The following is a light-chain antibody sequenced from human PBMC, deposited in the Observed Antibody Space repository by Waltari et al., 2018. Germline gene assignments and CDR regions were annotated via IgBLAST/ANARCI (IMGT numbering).Light chain of an antibody. Sequence: QSAPTQPASVSGSPGQSITISCTGTSRDVGGSDFVPWHQQYQGTAPKVMIYGVNNRPSGVSNRFSGSKSGNTASLIISGLQADDEADYYCSSYTTSGTLVFGTGTKVTVL. CDR3: SSYTTSGTLV. J-gene: IGLJ1*01. CDR1: SRDVGGSDF. CDR2: GVN. V-gene: IGLV2-14*01.